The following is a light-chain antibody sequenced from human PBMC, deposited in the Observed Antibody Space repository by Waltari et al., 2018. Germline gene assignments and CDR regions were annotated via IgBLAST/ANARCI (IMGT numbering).Light chain of an antibody. Sequence: QSVLTQPPSASGTPGQRVTISCSGSSSNIGSNYVYWYQQLPGTAPKLLIYRTNQRPSGVPDRFSGSKSGTSDSLAISGLRSDDEADYYCAAWDDSLSGPRVFGGGTKLTVL. CDR1: SSNIGSNY. J-gene: IGLJ3*02. CDR2: RTN. CDR3: AAWDDSLSGPRV. V-gene: IGLV1-47*01.